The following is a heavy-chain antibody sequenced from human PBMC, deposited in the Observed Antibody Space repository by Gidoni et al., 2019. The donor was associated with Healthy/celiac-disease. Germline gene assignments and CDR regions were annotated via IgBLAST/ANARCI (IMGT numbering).Heavy chain of an antibody. Sequence: QVQLVQSGAGVKKPRASVQVSCKESGYTFTSYGISWVRPAPGQGLEWMGWISAYNGNTNYAQKLQGRVTMTTDTSTSTAYMELRSLRSDDTAVHYCTNYYGSRDGWFDPWGQGTLVTVSS. CDR1: GYTFTSYG. CDR3: TNYYGSRDGWFDP. D-gene: IGHD3-10*01. J-gene: IGHJ5*02. V-gene: IGHV1-18*01. CDR2: ISAYNGNT.